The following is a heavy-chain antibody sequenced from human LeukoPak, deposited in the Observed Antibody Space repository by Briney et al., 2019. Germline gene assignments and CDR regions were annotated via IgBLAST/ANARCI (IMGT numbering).Heavy chain of an antibody. CDR3: TGPGYGSPISNFDY. D-gene: IGHD2-2*01. CDR1: GFTFSSYS. J-gene: IGHJ4*02. V-gene: IGHV3-48*01. CDR2: ISSSSSTI. Sequence: GGSLRLSCAASGFTFSSYSMNWVRQAPGKGLEWVSYISSSSSTIYYADSVKGRFTISRDNAKNSLYLQMNSLRAEDTAVYYCTGPGYGSPISNFDYWGQGTLVIVSS.